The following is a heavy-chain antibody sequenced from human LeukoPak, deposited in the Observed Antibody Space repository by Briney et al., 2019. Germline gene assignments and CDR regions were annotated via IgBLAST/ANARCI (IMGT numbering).Heavy chain of an antibody. CDR3: ARGGYSGYDYYYYYYMDV. CDR1: GYTLTELS. J-gene: IGHJ6*03. Sequence: ASVKVSCKVSGYTLTELSMHWVRQAPGKGLEWVGGFDPEDGETIYAQKFQGRVTMTEDTSTDTAYMELSSLRSEDTAVYYCARGGYSGYDYYYYYYMDVWGKGTTVTVSS. V-gene: IGHV1-24*01. D-gene: IGHD5-12*01. CDR2: FDPEDGET.